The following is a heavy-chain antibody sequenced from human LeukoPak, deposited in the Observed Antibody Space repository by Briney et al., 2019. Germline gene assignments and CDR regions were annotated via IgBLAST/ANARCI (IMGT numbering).Heavy chain of an antibody. V-gene: IGHV1-8*03. Sequence: ASVKVSCKASGYTFTSYDINWVRQATGQGLEWMGWMNPNSGNTGYAQKFQGRVTITSNPSISTAYMELSSLRSEDTAVYYWARVGWLRYGRPGGVNWFDPWGQGTLVTVSS. CDR1: GYTFTSYD. J-gene: IGHJ5*02. CDR2: MNPNSGNT. D-gene: IGHD5-12*01. CDR3: ARVGWLRYGRPGGVNWFDP.